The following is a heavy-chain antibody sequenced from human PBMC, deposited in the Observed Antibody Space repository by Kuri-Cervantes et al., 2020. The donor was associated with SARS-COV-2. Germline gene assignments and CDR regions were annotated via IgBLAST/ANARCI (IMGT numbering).Heavy chain of an antibody. J-gene: IGHJ3*02. V-gene: IGHV1-8*03. CDR3: ATALRIVVVPAANLGVDAFDI. D-gene: IGHD2-2*01. CDR2: MNPKSGNT. Sequence: AAVKVSCKAYGYTFTSYLINWVRQANGPGLECMGWMNPKSGNTGYAQKFQGRVTISRNTSISTAYMELSSLRSEDTAVYYCATALRIVVVPAANLGVDAFDIWGQGTMVTVSS. CDR1: GYTFTSYL.